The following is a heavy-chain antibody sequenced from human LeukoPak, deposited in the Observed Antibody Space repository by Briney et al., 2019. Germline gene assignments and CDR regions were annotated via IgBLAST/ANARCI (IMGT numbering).Heavy chain of an antibody. CDR2: ISGSDGST. V-gene: IGHV3-23*01. Sequence: GGSLRLSCAASGFTFSSYIMNWVRQAPGKGLEWVSAISGSDGSTYYADSVKGRFTISRDNSKNTLYLQMNSLRAEDTAVYYCAKAGDYSYFDYWGQGTLVTVSS. J-gene: IGHJ4*02. CDR1: GFTFSSYI. D-gene: IGHD4-11*01. CDR3: AKAGDYSYFDY.